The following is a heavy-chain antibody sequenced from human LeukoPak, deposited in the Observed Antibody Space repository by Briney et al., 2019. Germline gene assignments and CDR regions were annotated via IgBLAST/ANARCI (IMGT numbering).Heavy chain of an antibody. CDR3: ARFGVTMVRDLQEGNHYYYYYGMDV. D-gene: IGHD3-10*01. CDR1: GYTFTSYD. V-gene: IGHV1-8*01. CDR2: MNPNSGNT. Sequence: GASVKVSCKASGYTFTSYDINWVRQATGQGLEWMGWMNPNSGNTGYAQKFQGRVTMTRNTSISTAYMELSSLRSEDTAVYYCARFGVTMVRDLQEGNHYYYYYGMDVWGQGTTVTVSS. J-gene: IGHJ6*02.